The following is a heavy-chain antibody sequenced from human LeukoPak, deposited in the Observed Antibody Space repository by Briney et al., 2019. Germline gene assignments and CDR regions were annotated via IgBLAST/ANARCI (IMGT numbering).Heavy chain of an antibody. CDR3: VRGSYKAFDY. CDR1: GFTFSDYW. D-gene: IGHD1-26*01. Sequence: GGSLRLSCAASGFTFSDYWMHWVRQAPGKGLVWVSRINGDGNTTSRADSVKGRFSISRDNAKNTQYLQMNSLRVEDTAIYYCVRGSYKAFDYWGQGTLVTVSS. J-gene: IGHJ4*02. CDR2: INGDGNTT. V-gene: IGHV3-74*01.